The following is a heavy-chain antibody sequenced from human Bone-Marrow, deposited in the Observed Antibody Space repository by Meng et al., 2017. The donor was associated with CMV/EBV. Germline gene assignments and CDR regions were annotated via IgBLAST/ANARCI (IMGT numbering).Heavy chain of an antibody. CDR1: GYTFTSYD. CDR2: MNPNSGNT. V-gene: IGHV1-8*01. CDR3: ARGSPLYYDFWSGYYPNYYYYGMDV. D-gene: IGHD3-3*01. Sequence: ASVKVSCKASGYTFTSYDINWVRQATGQGLEWMGWMNPNSGNTGYAQKSQGRVTMTRNTSISTAYMELSSLRSEDTAVYYCARGSPLYYDFWSGYYPNYYYYGMDVWGQGTTVTVSS. J-gene: IGHJ6*02.